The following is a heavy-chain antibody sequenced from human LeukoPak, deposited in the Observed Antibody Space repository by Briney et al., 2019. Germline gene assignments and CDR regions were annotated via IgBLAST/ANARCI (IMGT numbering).Heavy chain of an antibody. CDR1: GYTFNSYD. J-gene: IGHJ5*02. CDR2: MNPNSGNT. CDR3: ARAYYYGSGSYSNWFGP. D-gene: IGHD3-10*01. V-gene: IGHV1-8*01. Sequence: SVTVSCKASGYTFNSYDINWVRQATGRGLDWMGWMNPNSGNTGYAQKFQGRVTMTRNTSISTAYMELSSLRSEATAVYYCARAYYYGSGSYSNWFGPWGQGTLVTVSS.